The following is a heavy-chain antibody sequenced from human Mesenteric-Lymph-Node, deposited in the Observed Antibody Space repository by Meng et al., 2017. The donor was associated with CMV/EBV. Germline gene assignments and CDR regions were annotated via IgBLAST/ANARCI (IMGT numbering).Heavy chain of an antibody. J-gene: IGHJ5*02. CDR1: GYSFTDHY. CDR3: ARDLPGYCSSTSCPYNWFDP. V-gene: IGHV1-2*02. Sequence: ASVKVSCKASGYSFTDHYMHWVRQTPGQGPEWMGWINLKSGGTKFAQKFQGRITMTSDTSISTAYMELGSLRSDDTAVYYCARDLPGYCSSTSCPYNWFDPWGQGTLVTVSS. CDR2: INLKSGGT. D-gene: IGHD2-2*03.